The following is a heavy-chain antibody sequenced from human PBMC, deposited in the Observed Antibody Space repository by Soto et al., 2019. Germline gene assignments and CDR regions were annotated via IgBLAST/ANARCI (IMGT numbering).Heavy chain of an antibody. CDR2: IKQDGSEK. J-gene: IGHJ6*03. D-gene: IGHD3-10*01. V-gene: IGHV3-7*01. CDR1: GFTFSSYW. CDR3: ARDGSGYEYYYYYYMDV. Sequence: GGSLRLSCAASGFTFSSYWMSWVRQAPGKGLEWVANIKQDGSEKYYVDSVKGRFTISRDNAKNSLYLQTNSLRAEDTAVYYWARDGSGYEYYYYYYMDVWGKGTTVTVSS.